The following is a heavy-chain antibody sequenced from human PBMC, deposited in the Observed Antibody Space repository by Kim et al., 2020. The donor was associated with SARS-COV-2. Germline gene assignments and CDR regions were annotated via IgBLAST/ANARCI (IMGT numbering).Heavy chain of an antibody. CDR3: VRDMYPTVYDY. J-gene: IGHJ4*02. D-gene: IGHD4-4*01. Sequence: TKYTQNFQGRITLSRDTSANTAYMELRSLTTKDTAFYYCVRDMYPTVYDYWGQGTLVTVSS. V-gene: IGHV1-3*01. CDR2: T.